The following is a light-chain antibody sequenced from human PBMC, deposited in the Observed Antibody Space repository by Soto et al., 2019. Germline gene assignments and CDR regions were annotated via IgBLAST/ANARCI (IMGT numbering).Light chain of an antibody. CDR3: HQDFNLPWP. CDR2: GAS. J-gene: IGKJ1*01. CDR1: QSVSSN. Sequence: EIVMTKSPATLSVTQRERATLSCRASQSVSSNLAWYQQKPGQAPRLLISGASTRATGIPARFSGSGSETEFTLTICSLQSEDFAVYFCHQDFNLPWPFGHLSKVDI. V-gene: IGKV3-15*01.